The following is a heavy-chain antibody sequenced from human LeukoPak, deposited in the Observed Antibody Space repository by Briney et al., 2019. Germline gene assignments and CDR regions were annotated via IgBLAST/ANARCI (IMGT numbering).Heavy chain of an antibody. CDR3: SNGRTSSGTLQHDY. D-gene: IGHD6-19*01. J-gene: IGHJ4*02. Sequence: PGGSLRLSCAASGFTFSSYEMNWVRQAPGKGLEWVSAISGSGGNTYYADSVKGRFTISRDNSENTLYLQMNSLRAEDTALYYCSNGRTSSGTLQHDYWGQGTLVTVSS. CDR1: GFTFSSYE. CDR2: ISGSGGNT. V-gene: IGHV3-23*01.